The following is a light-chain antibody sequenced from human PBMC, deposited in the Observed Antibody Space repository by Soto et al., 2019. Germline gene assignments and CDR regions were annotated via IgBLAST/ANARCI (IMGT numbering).Light chain of an antibody. CDR2: DVN. V-gene: IGLV2-11*01. CDR1: SSDVGGYNY. Sequence: QSALTQPRSVSGSRGQSVTISCTGTSSDVGGYNYVSWYQHHPGKDPKVMIYDVNKRPSGVPDRFSGSKSGNTASLTISGLQAEDEADYYCCSYAGTDTLYVFGTGTKLTVL. J-gene: IGLJ1*01. CDR3: CSYAGTDTLYV.